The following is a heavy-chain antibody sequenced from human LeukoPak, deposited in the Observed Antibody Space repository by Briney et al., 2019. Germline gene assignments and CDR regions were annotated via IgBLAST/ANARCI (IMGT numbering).Heavy chain of an antibody. CDR1: GFTFSSYA. D-gene: IGHD6-19*01. CDR3: AREGPAEQWLDHNAFDI. J-gene: IGHJ3*02. CDR2: ISGSGGST. Sequence: GSLRLSCAASGFTFSSYAMSWVRQAPGKGLEWVSAISGSGGSTYYADSVKGRFTISRDNSKNTLYLQMNSLRAEDTAVYYCAREGPAEQWLDHNAFDIWGQGTMVTVSS. V-gene: IGHV3-23*01.